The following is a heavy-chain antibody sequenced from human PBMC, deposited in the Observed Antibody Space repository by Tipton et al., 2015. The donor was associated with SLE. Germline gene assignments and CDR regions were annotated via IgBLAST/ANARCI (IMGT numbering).Heavy chain of an antibody. CDR3: TRGDCSGGSGYSNFDY. Sequence: RSLRLSCTASGFTFGDYAMSWVRQAPGKGLEWVGFIRSKAYGGTTEYAASVKGRFTISRDDSKSIAYLQMNSLKTEDTAVYYCTRGDCSGGSGYSNFDYWGPGALVTVSS. D-gene: IGHD2-15*01. J-gene: IGHJ4*02. CDR2: IRSKAYGGTT. V-gene: IGHV3-49*04. CDR1: GFTFGDYA.